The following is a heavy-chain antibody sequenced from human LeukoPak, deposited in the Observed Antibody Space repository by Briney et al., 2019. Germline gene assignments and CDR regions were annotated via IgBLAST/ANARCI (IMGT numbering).Heavy chain of an antibody. Sequence: GGSLRLSCVASEFTFISYTMNWVRQAPGKGLEWVSSISSGSISIYYADSVKGRFTISRDNAQNTLYLQMNSLRVEDTAVYYCARDEVSGQLVEEDYNYYYGMDVWGQGTTVTVSS. V-gene: IGHV3-21*06. CDR3: ARDEVSGQLVEEDYNYYYGMDV. D-gene: IGHD6-6*01. CDR2: ISSGSISI. J-gene: IGHJ6*02. CDR1: EFTFISYT.